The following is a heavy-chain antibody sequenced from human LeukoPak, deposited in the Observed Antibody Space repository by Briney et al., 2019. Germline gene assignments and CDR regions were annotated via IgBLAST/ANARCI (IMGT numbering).Heavy chain of an antibody. CDR3: AKETRSIAAAGLPTSIDY. D-gene: IGHD6-25*01. CDR2: IYSGGST. J-gene: IGHJ4*02. CDR1: GFTVSSNY. Sequence: GGSLRLSCAASGFTVSSNYMSWVRQAPGKGLEWVSVIYSGGSTYYADSVKGRFTISRDNSKNTLYLQMNSLRAEDTAVYYCAKETRSIAAAGLPTSIDYWGQGTLVTVSS. V-gene: IGHV3-66*01.